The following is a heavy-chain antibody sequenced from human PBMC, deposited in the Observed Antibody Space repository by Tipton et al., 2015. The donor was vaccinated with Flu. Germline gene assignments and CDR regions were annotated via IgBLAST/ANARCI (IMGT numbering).Heavy chain of an antibody. V-gene: IGHV4-39*07. CDR2: IYGSGGS. J-gene: IGHJ6*02. CDR3: ARLYTTEGWYYGMDV. D-gene: IGHD2-15*01. CDR1: GGSISSYTYY. Sequence: TLSLTCTVSGGSISSYTYYWVWFRQSPGTGLEWIGSIYGSGGSNYNPSLRGRVTISADTSKNQFSLNLRSVTAADTAVYYCARLYTTEGWYYGMDVWGQGTVVTVSS.